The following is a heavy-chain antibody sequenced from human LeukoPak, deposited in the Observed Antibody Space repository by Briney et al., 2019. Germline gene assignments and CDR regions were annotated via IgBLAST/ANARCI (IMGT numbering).Heavy chain of an antibody. Sequence: PGGSLRLSCAASGFTFSSYGMSWVRQAPGKGLEWVSTVSGSGGSTYYADSVKGRFTISRDNSKNTLYLQMNSLRAEDTAVYYCAKDSHYYYYDSSGYPYYFDYWGQGTLVTVSS. V-gene: IGHV3-23*01. CDR3: AKDSHYYYYDSSGYPYYFDY. D-gene: IGHD3-22*01. CDR1: GFTFSSYG. J-gene: IGHJ4*02. CDR2: VSGSGGST.